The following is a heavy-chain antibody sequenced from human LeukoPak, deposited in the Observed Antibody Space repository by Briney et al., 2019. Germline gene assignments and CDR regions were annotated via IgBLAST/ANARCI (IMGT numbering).Heavy chain of an antibody. Sequence: PSETLSLTCAVYGGSFSGYYWSWIRQPPGKGLEWIGSIYYSGSTYYNPSLKSRVTISVDTSKNQFSLKLSSVTAADTAVYYCASLVTRFGYWGQGTLVTVSS. J-gene: IGHJ4*02. CDR3: ASLVTRFGY. D-gene: IGHD3-16*01. CDR2: IYYSGST. CDR1: GGSFSGYY. V-gene: IGHV4-34*01.